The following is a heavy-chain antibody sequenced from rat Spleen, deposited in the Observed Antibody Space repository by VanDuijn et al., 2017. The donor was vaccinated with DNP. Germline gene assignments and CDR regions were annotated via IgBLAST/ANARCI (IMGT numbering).Heavy chain of an antibody. Sequence: EVQLVESGGGLVQPGRSLKLSCAASGFTFSNYHMAWVRQAPRKGLEWVATISASGGSTYYRDSVKGRFTISRDNAKSTLYLQMNSLRSEDTATYYCARGSGTYYWYFDFWGPGTMVTVSS. J-gene: IGHJ1*01. CDR1: GFTFSNYH. D-gene: IGHD5-1*01. V-gene: IGHV5-25*01. CDR2: ISASGGST. CDR3: ARGSGTYYWYFDF.